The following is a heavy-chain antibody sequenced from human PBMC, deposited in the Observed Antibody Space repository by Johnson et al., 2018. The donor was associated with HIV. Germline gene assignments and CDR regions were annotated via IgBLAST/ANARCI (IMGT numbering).Heavy chain of an antibody. CDR3: ARDPPVPTTHNAFDI. V-gene: IGHV3-30*04. J-gene: IGHJ3*02. CDR2: ISYDGSNK. CDR1: GFTFSSYA. Sequence: QVQLVESGGGVVQPGRSLRLSCAASGFTFSSYAMHWVRQAPGKGLEWVAVISYDGSNKYYADSVKGRFTISRDNSKNTLYLQMKSLRAEDTAGYYCARDPPVPTTHNAFDIWGQGTMVTVSS. D-gene: IGHD4-17*01.